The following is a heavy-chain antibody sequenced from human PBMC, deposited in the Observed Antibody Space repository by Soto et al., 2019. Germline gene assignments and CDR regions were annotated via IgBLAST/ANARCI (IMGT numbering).Heavy chain of an antibody. D-gene: IGHD2-2*01. CDR1: GFTFSSYA. Sequence: EVQLLESGGGLVQPGGSLRLSCAASGFTFSSYAMSWVRQAPGKGLEWVSAISGSGGSTYYADSVKGRFTISRDNSKNTLYLQMNSLRAEDTAVYCCAKDGGHCSSTSCYAHYFDYWGQGTLVTVSS. J-gene: IGHJ4*02. CDR2: ISGSGGST. CDR3: AKDGGHCSSTSCYAHYFDY. V-gene: IGHV3-23*01.